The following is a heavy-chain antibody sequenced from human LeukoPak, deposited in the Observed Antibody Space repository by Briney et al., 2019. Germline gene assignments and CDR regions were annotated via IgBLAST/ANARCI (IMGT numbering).Heavy chain of an antibody. CDR1: GGSISIYY. CDR2: IYYSGST. Sequence: KPSETLSLTCTVSGGSISIYYWRWIRQPPGKGLESIGHIYYSGSTNYNPPLKSRVNISVDTSTNQFSLKLSSVTAADTAVYYCARESYYDSSGYLLDYWGQGTLVTVSS. J-gene: IGHJ4*02. V-gene: IGHV4-59*01. D-gene: IGHD3-22*01. CDR3: ARESYYDSSGYLLDY.